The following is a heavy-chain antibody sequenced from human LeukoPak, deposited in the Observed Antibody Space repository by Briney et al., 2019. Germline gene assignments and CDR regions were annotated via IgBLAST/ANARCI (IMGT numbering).Heavy chain of an antibody. V-gene: IGHV4-34*01. J-gene: IGHJ4*02. D-gene: IGHD6-13*01. CDR2: INHSGST. CDR1: GGSFSGYY. CDR3: ARKKRIAAAGQFDY. Sequence: SETLSLTCAVYGGSFSGYYWSWIRQPPGKGLEWIGEINHSGSTNYNPSLKSRVTISVDTSKNQFSLKLSSVTAADTAVYYCARKKRIAAAGQFDYWGQGTLVTVSS.